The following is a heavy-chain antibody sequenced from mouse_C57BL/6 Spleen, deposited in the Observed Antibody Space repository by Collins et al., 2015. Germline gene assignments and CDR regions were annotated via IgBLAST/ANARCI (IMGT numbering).Heavy chain of an antibody. CDR2: INPDYGTT. V-gene: IGHV1-39*01. CDR3: ARDGNPLDY. J-gene: IGHJ2*01. Sequence: QSTGKSLEWIGVINPDYGTTTYSQKFKGKASLTVDQSSSTAYMQLNSLTSEDSAVYYCARDGNPLDYWGQGTTLTVSS. D-gene: IGHD2-1*01.